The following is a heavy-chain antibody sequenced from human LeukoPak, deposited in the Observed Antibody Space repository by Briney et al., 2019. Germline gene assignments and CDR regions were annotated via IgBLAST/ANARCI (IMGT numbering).Heavy chain of an antibody. D-gene: IGHD6-13*01. CDR2: IYYSGTT. J-gene: IGHJ4*02. Sequence: SETLSLTCTVSGGSISSYYWSWIRQPPGKGLEWIGYIYYSGTTNYNPSLKSRVTIPVDTSKNQFSLKLSSVTAADTAVYYCARGVYIAAAQYGYWGQGTLVTVSS. CDR3: ARGVYIAAAQYGY. CDR1: GGSISSYY. V-gene: IGHV4-59*01.